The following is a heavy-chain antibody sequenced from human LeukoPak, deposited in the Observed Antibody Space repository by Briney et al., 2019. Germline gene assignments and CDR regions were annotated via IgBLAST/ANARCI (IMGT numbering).Heavy chain of an antibody. V-gene: IGHV4-30-2*01. CDR3: AGAWYLGTAVGY. D-gene: IGHD4-23*01. CDR2: IYHSGST. Sequence: SETLSLTCAVSGGSISSGGYSWSWIRQPPGKGLEWIGYIYHSGSTYYNPSLKSRVTISVDRSKNQFSLKLSSVTAADTAVYYCAGAWYLGTAVGYWGQGTLVTVSS. J-gene: IGHJ4*02. CDR1: GGSISSGGYS.